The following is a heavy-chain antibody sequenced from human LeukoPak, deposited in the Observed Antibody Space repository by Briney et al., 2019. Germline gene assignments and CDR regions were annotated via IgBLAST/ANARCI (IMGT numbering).Heavy chain of an antibody. CDR1: GYSLSDLS. V-gene: IGHV1-2*02. J-gene: IGHJ4*02. CDR2: INPNSGGT. D-gene: IGHD6-6*01. CDR3: ARDSNSSSSDPDY. Sequence: GASVKVSCRVSGYSLSDLSIHWVRQAPGQGLEWMEWINPNSGGTYCPQNFQGRVTMTRDTSISTAYMELSSLRSDDTAVYYCARDSNSSSSDPDYWGQGTLVTVSS.